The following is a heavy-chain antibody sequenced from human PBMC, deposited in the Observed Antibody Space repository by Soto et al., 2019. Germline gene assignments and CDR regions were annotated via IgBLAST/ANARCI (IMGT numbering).Heavy chain of an antibody. CDR2: IYHSGST. CDR3: ATSLYNPSFAFDY. CDR1: GYSISSGYY. V-gene: IGHV4-38-2*01. D-gene: IGHD1-20*01. Sequence: PSETLSLTCAVSGYSISSGYYWGWIRQPPGKGLEWIGSIYHSGSTYYNPSLKSRVTISVDTSKNQFSLKLSSVTAADTAVYYCATSLYNPSFAFDYWGQGTLVTVSS. J-gene: IGHJ4*02.